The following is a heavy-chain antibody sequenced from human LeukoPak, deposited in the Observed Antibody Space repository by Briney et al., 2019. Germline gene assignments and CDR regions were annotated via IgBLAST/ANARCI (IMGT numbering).Heavy chain of an antibody. Sequence: PGGSLRLSCAASGLTFSSHWMHWVRQAPGKGLVWVSRINSDGSSTSYADSVKGRFTISRDNAKNTLYLQMNSLRAEDTAVYYCAREAPPDWGERASYFDYWGQGTLVTVSS. J-gene: IGHJ4*02. V-gene: IGHV3-74*01. CDR1: GLTFSSHW. CDR2: INSDGSST. D-gene: IGHD2-21*01. CDR3: AREAPPDWGERASYFDY.